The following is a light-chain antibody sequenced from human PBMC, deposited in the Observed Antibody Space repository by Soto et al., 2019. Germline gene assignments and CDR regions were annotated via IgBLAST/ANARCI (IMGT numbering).Light chain of an antibody. CDR2: DDN. Sequence: QSVMTQPPSVSAAPGQKVTISCSGSSSNIGGNSVSWYQQLPGTAPKLLIYDDNKRPSGIPDRFSGSKSGTSATLGITGFQTGDEADYYCGSWDXSLSAYVFGTGTKLTVL. CDR3: GSWDXSLSAYV. CDR1: SSNIGGNS. V-gene: IGLV1-51*01. J-gene: IGLJ1*01.